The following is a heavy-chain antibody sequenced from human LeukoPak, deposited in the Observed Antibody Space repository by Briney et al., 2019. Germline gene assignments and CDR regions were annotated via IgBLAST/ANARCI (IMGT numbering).Heavy chain of an antibody. CDR1: GYTFTSYY. D-gene: IGHD6-13*01. V-gene: IGHV1-46*01. Sequence: ASVKVSCKASGYTFTSYYMHWVRQAPGQGLEWMGIINPSGGSTSYAQKFQGRVTMTRDMSTSTVYMELSSLRSEDTAVYYCARDTGIAAAGSPYYYYYYMDVWGKGTTVTVSS. CDR2: INPSGGST. J-gene: IGHJ6*03. CDR3: ARDTGIAAAGSPYYYYYYMDV.